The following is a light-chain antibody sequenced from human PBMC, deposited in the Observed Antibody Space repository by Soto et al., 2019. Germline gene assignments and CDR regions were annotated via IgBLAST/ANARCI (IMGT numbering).Light chain of an antibody. J-gene: IGLJ2*01. CDR2: YDS. Sequence: SYELTQPPSVSVAPGKTARITCGGNNIGSKSVHWYQQKPCQAPVLVIYYDSDRPSGIPERFSGSNSGNTATLTISRVEAGDEADYYCQVWDSSGGVVFGGGTKLTVL. V-gene: IGLV3-21*04. CDR3: QVWDSSGGVV. CDR1: NIGSKS.